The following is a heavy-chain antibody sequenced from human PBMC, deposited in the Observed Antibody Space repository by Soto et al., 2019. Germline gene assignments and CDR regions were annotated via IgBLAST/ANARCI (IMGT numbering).Heavy chain of an antibody. CDR3: AKTGTDGSWFDT. CDR2: IDWDDDK. D-gene: IGHD1-1*01. J-gene: IGHJ5*02. Sequence: PTQTLTLTCTFSGFSLRNSGMRVSWIRQPPGKALEWLARIDWDDDKFYSTSLRTTLTISKDTSKNKVVLTMTNMDPVDTATYYCAKTGTDGSWFDTCGQGTLVTVSS. CDR1: GFSLRNSGMR. V-gene: IGHV2-70*04.